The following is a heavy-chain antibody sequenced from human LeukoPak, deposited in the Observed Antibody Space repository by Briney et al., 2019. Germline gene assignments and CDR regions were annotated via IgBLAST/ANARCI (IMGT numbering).Heavy chain of an antibody. CDR1: GYTFINYG. J-gene: IGHJ4*02. Sequence: ASVKVSCKASGYTFINYGISWVRQAPGQGLEWLGWISAYNGNTNYAQKLQGRVTMTTDTSTSTAYMELRSLRSDDTAVYYCARDRSGSSWYSYWGQGTLVTVSS. CDR2: ISAYNGNT. CDR3: ARDRSGSSWYSY. D-gene: IGHD6-13*01. V-gene: IGHV1-18*01.